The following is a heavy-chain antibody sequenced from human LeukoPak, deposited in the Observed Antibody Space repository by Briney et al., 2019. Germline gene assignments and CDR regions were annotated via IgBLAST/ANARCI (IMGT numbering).Heavy chain of an antibody. CDR1: GGTFSSYA. V-gene: IGHV1-69*13. Sequence: ASVKVSCKASGGTFSSYAISWVRQAPGQGLEWMGGIIPIFGTANYAQKFQGRVTITADESTSTAYMELSSLRSEDTAVYHCASREAYCGGDCRFDPWGQGTLVTVSS. J-gene: IGHJ5*02. D-gene: IGHD2-21*01. CDR3: ASREAYCGGDCRFDP. CDR2: IIPIFGTA.